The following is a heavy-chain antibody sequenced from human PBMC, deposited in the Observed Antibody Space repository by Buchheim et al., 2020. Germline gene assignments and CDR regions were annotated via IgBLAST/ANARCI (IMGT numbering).Heavy chain of an antibody. D-gene: IGHD6-13*01. CDR1: GFTFSSYG. CDR2: ISYDGSNK. V-gene: IGHV3-30*18. CDR3: AKDRGYSSSGYYYYYMDV. Sequence: QVQLVESGGGVVQPGRSLRLSCAASGFTFSSYGMHWVRQAPGKGLEWVAVISYDGSNKYYADSVKGRFTISRDNSKNTLYLQMNSLRAEDTAVYYCAKDRGYSSSGYYYYYMDVWGKGTT. J-gene: IGHJ6*03.